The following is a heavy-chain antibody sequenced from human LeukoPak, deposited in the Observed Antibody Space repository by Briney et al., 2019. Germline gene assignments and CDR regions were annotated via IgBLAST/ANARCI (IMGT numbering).Heavy chain of an antibody. CDR1: GYTFTSYG. Sequence: ASVKVSCKASGYTFTSYGTSWVRQAPGQGLEWMGWISAYNGNTNYAQKLQGRVTMTTDTSTSTAYMELRSLRSDDTAVYYCASHIVVVTAHYYYYGMDVWGQGTTVTVSS. CDR2: ISAYNGNT. D-gene: IGHD2-21*02. V-gene: IGHV1-18*01. J-gene: IGHJ6*02. CDR3: ASHIVVVTAHYYYYGMDV.